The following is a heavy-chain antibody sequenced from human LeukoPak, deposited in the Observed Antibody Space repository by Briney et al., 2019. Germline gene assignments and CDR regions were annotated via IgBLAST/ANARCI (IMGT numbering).Heavy chain of an antibody. J-gene: IGHJ4*02. D-gene: IGHD3-3*01. CDR2: ISGSGGST. V-gene: IGHV3-23*01. CDR3: ATLLSYYDSWSGSHVDY. CDR1: GFTFSSYA. Sequence: PGGSLRLSCAASGFTFSSYAMSWVRQAPGKGLEWVSAISGSGGSTYYADSVKGRFTISRDNSKNTLYLQMNSLRAEDTAVYYCATLLSYYDSWSGSHVDYWGQGTLVTVSS.